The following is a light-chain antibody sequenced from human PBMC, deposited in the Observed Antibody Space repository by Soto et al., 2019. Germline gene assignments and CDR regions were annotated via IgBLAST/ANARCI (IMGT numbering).Light chain of an antibody. CDR2: DVS. CDR1: SSDVGGYNY. J-gene: IGLJ2*01. Sequence: QSALTQPRSVSGSPGQSVTISCTGTSSDVGGYNYVSWYQQHPGKAPKLMIYDVSKRPSGIPDRFSGSKSGTSATLGITGLQTGDEADYYCGTWDSSLSVVVFGGGTQLTVL. V-gene: IGLV2-11*01. CDR3: GTWDSSLSVVV.